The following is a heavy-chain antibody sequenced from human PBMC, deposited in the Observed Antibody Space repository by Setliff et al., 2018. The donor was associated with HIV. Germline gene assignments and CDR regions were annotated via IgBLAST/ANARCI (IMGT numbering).Heavy chain of an antibody. CDR3: ARDGCGGDCH. V-gene: IGHV3-48*01. CDR1: GFTFSSYS. D-gene: IGHD2-21*02. J-gene: IGHJ4*02. CDR2: ISSSSSTI. Sequence: ASVKVSCAASGFTFSSYSMNWVRQAPGKGLEWVSYISSSSSTIYYADSVKDRFTISRDNAKNSLYLQMYSLRAEDTAAYYCARDGCGGDCHWGQGTLVTVSS.